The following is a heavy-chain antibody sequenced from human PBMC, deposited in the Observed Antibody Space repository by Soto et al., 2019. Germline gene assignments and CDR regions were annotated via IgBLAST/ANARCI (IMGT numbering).Heavy chain of an antibody. V-gene: IGHV4-61*05. CDR3: ASMGYHYGSGSYPLDY. D-gene: IGHD3-10*01. CDR2: LYNSGST. J-gene: IGHJ4*02. Sequence: SETLSLTCTVSGGSISSSSYYWGWIRQPPGKGLEWIGFLYNSGSTHYNPSLKSRVTISVDTSKNQFSLKLRSVTAADTAVYYCASMGYHYGSGSYPLDYWGQGTLVTVSS. CDR1: GGSISSSSYY.